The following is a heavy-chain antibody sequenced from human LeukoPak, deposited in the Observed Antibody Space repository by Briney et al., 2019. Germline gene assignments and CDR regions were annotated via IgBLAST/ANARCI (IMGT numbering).Heavy chain of an antibody. CDR2: IKQAGTEK. D-gene: IGHD2-21*02. CDR3: VRVRGDYYFDY. V-gene: IGHV3-7*04. J-gene: IGHJ4*02. Sequence: GGSLRLSCAASGFTFGSYWMNWVRQAPGKGLEWVANIKQAGTEKYYVDSVKGRFTISRDNAKNSLFLQMNSLRAEYTAVYFCVRVRGDYYFDYWGQGTLVTVSS. CDR1: GFTFGSYW.